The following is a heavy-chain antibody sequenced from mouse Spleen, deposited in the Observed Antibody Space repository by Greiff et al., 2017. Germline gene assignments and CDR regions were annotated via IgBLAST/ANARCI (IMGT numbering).Heavy chain of an antibody. D-gene: IGHD2-3*01. CDR3: TTSNDGYYAWFAY. Sequence: EVQLQQSGAELVRPGASVKLSCTASGFNIKDDYMHWVKQRPEQGLEGIGWIDPENGDTEYASKFQGKATITADTSSNTAYLQLSSLTSEDTAVYYCTTSNDGYYAWFAYWGQGTLVTVSA. CDR1: GFNIKDDY. CDR2: IDPENGDT. V-gene: IGHV14-4*01. J-gene: IGHJ3*01.